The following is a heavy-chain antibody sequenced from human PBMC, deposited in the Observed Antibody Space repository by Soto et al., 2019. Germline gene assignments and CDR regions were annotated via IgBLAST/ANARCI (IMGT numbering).Heavy chain of an antibody. V-gene: IGHV3-23*01. D-gene: IGHD3-3*01. Sequence: PGGSLRLSCAASGFSFGSYALSWVRQAPGKGLEWVSTISGSDGKTFYADSVKGRFSISRDTSQSTLYLQMNSLRADDTAMYYCARWSYLDYWGQGTRVTAS. J-gene: IGHJ4*02. CDR3: ARWSYLDY. CDR2: ISGSDGKT. CDR1: GFSFGSYA.